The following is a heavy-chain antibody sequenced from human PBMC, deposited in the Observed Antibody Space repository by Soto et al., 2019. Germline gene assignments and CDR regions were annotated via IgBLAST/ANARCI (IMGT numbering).Heavy chain of an antibody. D-gene: IGHD2-15*01. CDR2: IIPLLGIA. V-gene: IGHV1-69*02. J-gene: IGHJ3*02. CDR3: ASRYCSGGSCYDAFDI. Sequence: QVQLVQYGAAVKKPGSSVKVSCKASGGTFSSYTISWVRQAPGQGLEWMGRIIPLLGIANYAQKFQGSVMSPADKSTRTAYMELSSLRSEHTAVYYCASRYCSGGSCYDAFDIWGQGTMVTVSS. CDR1: GGTFSSYT.